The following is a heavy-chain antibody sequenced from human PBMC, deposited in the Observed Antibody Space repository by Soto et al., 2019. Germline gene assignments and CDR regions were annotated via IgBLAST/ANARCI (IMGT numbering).Heavy chain of an antibody. V-gene: IGHV3-21*01. CDR3: ARDPQQENPFDY. CDR1: GFTFSSYS. J-gene: IGHJ4*02. D-gene: IGHD6-13*01. Sequence: PGGSLRLSCAASGFTFSSYSMNWVRQAPGKGLEWVSSISSSSSYIYYADSVKGRFTISRDNAKNSLYLQMNSLRAEDTAVYYWARDPQQENPFDYGGKGTLVTVPS. CDR2: ISSSSSYI.